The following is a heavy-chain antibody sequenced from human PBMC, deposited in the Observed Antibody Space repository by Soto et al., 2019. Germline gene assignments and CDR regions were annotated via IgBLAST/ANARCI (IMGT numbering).Heavy chain of an antibody. D-gene: IGHD5-12*01. CDR3: AKVSIAWLSPRFYFDY. CDR1: GFTFSSYA. J-gene: IGHJ4*02. Sequence: EVQLLESGGGLVQPGGSLRLSCAASGFTFSSYAMRWVRQAPGKGLEWVSAISGSGGSTYYADSVKGRFTISRDNSKNTLYLQMNSLRAEDTAVYYCAKVSIAWLSPRFYFDYWGQGTLVTVSS. V-gene: IGHV3-23*01. CDR2: ISGSGGST.